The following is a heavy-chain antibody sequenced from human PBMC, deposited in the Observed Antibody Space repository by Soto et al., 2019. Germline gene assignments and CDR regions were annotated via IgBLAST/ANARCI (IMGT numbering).Heavy chain of an antibody. V-gene: IGHV4-34*01. Sequence: QVQLQQWGAGLLKPSETLSLTCAVYGGSFSGYYWSWIRQPPGKGLEWIGEINHSGSTNYNPSLTSRVTISVDTSKNQFSLKLSSVTAADTAVYYCARGWAPRHYDFWSGYLDTFDYWGQGTLVTVSS. D-gene: IGHD3-3*01. CDR2: INHSGST. J-gene: IGHJ4*02. CDR3: ARGWAPRHYDFWSGYLDTFDY. CDR1: GGSFSGYY.